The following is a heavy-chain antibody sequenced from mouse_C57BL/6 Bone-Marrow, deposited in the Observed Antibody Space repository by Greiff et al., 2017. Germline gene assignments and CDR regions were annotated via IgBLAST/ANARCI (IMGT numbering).Heavy chain of an antibody. V-gene: IGHV1-85*01. Sequence: VQLQQSGPELVKPGASVKLSCKASGYTFTSYDINWVKQRPGQGLEWIGWIYPRDGSTKYNEKFKGKATLTVDTSSSTAYMELHSLTSEDSAVYFCARRGLRLDSSGYFVYWGQGTTLTVSS. D-gene: IGHD3-2*02. CDR2: IYPRDGST. J-gene: IGHJ2*01. CDR3: ARRGLRLDSSGYFVY. CDR1: GYTFTSYD.